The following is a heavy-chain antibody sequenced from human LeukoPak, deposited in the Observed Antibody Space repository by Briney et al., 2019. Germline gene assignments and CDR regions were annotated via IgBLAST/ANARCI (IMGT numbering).Heavy chain of an antibody. Sequence: GGSLKVSCAASGITLSNYARSWVRQAPGKGLEWVAGIIESVGRANYAHTLKGRFTISTDKPTSPRYLQMNSLRAEDTAVYFCAKRGVVIRVILVGFHKEAYYFDAWGQGALVTVSS. CDR2: IIESVGRA. CDR1: GITLSNYA. V-gene: IGHV3-23*01. D-gene: IGHD3-16*02. J-gene: IGHJ4*02. CDR3: AKRGVVIRVILVGFHKEAYYFDA.